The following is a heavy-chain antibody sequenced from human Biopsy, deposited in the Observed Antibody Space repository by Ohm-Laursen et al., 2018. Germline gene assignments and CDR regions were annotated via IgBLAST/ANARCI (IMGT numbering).Heavy chain of an antibody. CDR3: ARDYDTSGYYYVS. J-gene: IGHJ5*02. D-gene: IGHD3-22*01. Sequence: TLSLTWTVSGGSISSGGSYWSWIRQRPGKGLEWIGYIFNSANTYYNPSLKNLITISGDTSKNQFSLKLNSVTAADTAVYYCARDYDTSGYYYVSWGQGTLVTVSS. CDR1: GGSISSGGSY. CDR2: IFNSANT. V-gene: IGHV4-31*01.